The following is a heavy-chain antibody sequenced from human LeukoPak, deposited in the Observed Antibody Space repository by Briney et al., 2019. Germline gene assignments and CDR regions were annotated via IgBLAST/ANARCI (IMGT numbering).Heavy chain of an antibody. CDR3: AKSRNYGSGSYLDY. Sequence: GGALRLSCAASGFTFDDYAMHWVRQPPGKGLEWVSLITGAGGFTCHADSVKGRFTISRDNSKNSLYLQMNSLRTEDTSLYYCAKSRNYGSGSYLDYWGAGSLVTVSS. J-gene: IGHJ4*02. CDR2: ITGAGGFT. CDR1: GFTFDDYA. D-gene: IGHD3-10*01. V-gene: IGHV3-43*02.